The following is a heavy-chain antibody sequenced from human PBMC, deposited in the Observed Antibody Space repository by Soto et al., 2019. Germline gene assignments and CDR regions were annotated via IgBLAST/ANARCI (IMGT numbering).Heavy chain of an antibody. CDR1: GFAFQNHG. CDR2: ISGSGVNA. V-gene: IGHV3-20*01. CDR3: ARKPLWQYWYFDL. J-gene: IGHJ2*01. Sequence: EVQLVESGGSVIRPGGSLRLSCAASGFAFQNHGMAWVRQVPGKGLEWVAGISGSGVNAGYADSVKGRFTISRDDGLNSLYLEINNLGVEDTALYHCARKPLWQYWYFDLGGRVTLVTVA.